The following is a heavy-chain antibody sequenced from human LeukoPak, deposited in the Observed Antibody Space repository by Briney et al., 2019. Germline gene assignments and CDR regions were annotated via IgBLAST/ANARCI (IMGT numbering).Heavy chain of an antibody. J-gene: IGHJ4*02. CDR3: AKGGSGWYLGDY. CDR2: ISYDGSNK. CDR1: GFTFSSYG. D-gene: IGHD6-19*01. V-gene: IGHV3-30*18. Sequence: GRSLRLSCAASGFTFSSYGMHWVRQARGKGLEGVALISYDGSNKYYADSVKGRFTISRDNSKNTLYLQMNSLRAEDTAVYYCAKGGSGWYLGDYWGQGTLVTVSS.